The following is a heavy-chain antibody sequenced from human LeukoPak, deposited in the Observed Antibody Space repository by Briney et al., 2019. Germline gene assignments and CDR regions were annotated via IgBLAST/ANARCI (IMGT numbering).Heavy chain of an antibody. CDR1: GFTFSRNV. CDR2: ISYDGNNK. CDR3: ARGLRYFDY. J-gene: IGHJ4*02. D-gene: IGHD4-17*01. V-gene: IGHV3-30*01. Sequence: GRSLRLSCVAPGFTFSRNVLHWVRQAPGKGLEWVATISYDGNNKFHADSVKGRFTISRHNSKNTLYLQMNSLRAEDTAVYYCARGLRYFDYWGQGTLVTVSS.